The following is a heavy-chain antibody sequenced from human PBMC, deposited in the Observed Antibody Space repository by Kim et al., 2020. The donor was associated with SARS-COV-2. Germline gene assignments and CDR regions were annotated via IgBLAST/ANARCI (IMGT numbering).Heavy chain of an antibody. Sequence: GVSLRLSCAASGFTFRNYWMHWVRQAPGKGLVWVSRITSDGSGSNYADSVKGRFTISRDNAKNTLFLQMNSLRVEDTAVYYCARVGRAEAGIDYWGQGTLVTVSS. V-gene: IGHV3-74*01. CDR3: ARVGRAEAGIDY. D-gene: IGHD6-13*01. CDR1: GFTFRNYW. CDR2: ITSDGSGS. J-gene: IGHJ4*02.